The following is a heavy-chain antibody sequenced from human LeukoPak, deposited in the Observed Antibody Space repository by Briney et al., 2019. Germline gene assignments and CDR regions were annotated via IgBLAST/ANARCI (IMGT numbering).Heavy chain of an antibody. CDR1: GYTFTGCY. D-gene: IGHD1-26*01. Sequence: ASVKVSCKASGYTFTGCYMHWVRQAPGQGLEGMGWINPNSGGTNYAQKFQGRVTMTRDTSISTAYMELSRLRSDDTAVYYCARLRKWELLRGYYFDYWGQGTLVTVSS. CDR2: INPNSGGT. CDR3: ARLRKWELLRGYYFDY. J-gene: IGHJ4*02. V-gene: IGHV1-2*02.